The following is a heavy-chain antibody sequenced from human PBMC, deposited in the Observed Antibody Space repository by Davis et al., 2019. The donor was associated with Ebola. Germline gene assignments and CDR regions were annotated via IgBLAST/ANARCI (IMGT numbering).Heavy chain of an antibody. D-gene: IGHD3-22*01. Sequence: SETLSLTCTVSGYSISSGYYWGWIRQPPGKGLEWIGSIYHSGSTYYNPSLKSRVTISVDTSKNQFSLKLSSVTAADTAVYYCARRLYYYDSSGYSAGAFDIWGQGTMVTVSS. CDR3: ARRLYYYDSSGYSAGAFDI. CDR1: GYSISSGYY. V-gene: IGHV4-38-2*02. CDR2: IYHSGST. J-gene: IGHJ3*02.